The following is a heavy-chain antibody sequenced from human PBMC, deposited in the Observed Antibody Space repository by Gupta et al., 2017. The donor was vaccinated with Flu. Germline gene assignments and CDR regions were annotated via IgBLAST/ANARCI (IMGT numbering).Heavy chain of an antibody. V-gene: IGHV4-59*08. J-gene: IGHJ6*03. D-gene: IGHD2-15*01. CDR2: IYYSGST. Sequence: WIRQPPGKGLEWIGYIYYSGSTNYNPALKSRVTISVDTSKNQFSLKLSSVTAADTAVYYCARQNTYCSGCSCYYYYYMDVWGKGTTVTVAS. CDR3: ARQNTYCSGCSCYYYYYMDV.